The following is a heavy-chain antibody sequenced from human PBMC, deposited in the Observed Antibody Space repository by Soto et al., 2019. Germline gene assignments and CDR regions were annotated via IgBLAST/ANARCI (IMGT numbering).Heavy chain of an antibody. CDR3: AKESLEGYPPP. V-gene: IGHV3-43*01. CDR2: ISWDGGST. D-gene: IGHD5-12*01. J-gene: IGHJ5*02. Sequence: EVQLVESGGVVVQPGGSLRLSCAASGFTFDDYTMHWVRQAPGKGLEWVSLISWDGGSTYYADSVKGRFTISRDNSKNSLYLKMNSLRPEDTALYYCAKESLEGYPPPWGQGTLVPVSS. CDR1: GFTFDDYT.